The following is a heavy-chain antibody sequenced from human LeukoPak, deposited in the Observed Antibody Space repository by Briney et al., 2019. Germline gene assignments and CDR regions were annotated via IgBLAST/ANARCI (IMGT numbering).Heavy chain of an antibody. D-gene: IGHD2-15*01. CDR3: ARAGPRVVAAMGYYFDS. CDR2: IYYSGST. J-gene: IGHJ4*02. V-gene: IGHV4-61*01. CDR1: GGSVSSGSYY. Sequence: NPSETLSLTCTVSGGSVSSGSYYWHWIRQPPGKGLEWIGYIYYSGSTNYNPSLESRVTISVDTSKNQFSLKLNSVTAADTAVYYCARAGPRVVAAMGYYFDSWGQGTLVTVSS.